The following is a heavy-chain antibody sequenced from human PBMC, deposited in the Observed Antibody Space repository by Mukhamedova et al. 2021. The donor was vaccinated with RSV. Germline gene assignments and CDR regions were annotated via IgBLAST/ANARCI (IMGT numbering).Heavy chain of an antibody. D-gene: IGHD6-19*01. V-gene: IGHV3-53*05. CDR2: IYSGGST. Sequence: VRQAPGKGLEWVSVIYSGGSTYYADSVKGRFTISRDNSKNTLYLQMNSLRAEDTAVYYCARDPTDSSANDAFDIWGQGTMVTVSS. CDR3: ARDPTDSSANDAFDI. J-gene: IGHJ3*02.